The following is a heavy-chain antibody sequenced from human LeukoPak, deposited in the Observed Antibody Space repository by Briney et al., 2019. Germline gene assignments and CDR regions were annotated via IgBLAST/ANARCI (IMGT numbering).Heavy chain of an antibody. D-gene: IGHD3-16*02. Sequence: GGSLRLSCAPSGFTFSDYYMSWIRQAPGKGLEWVSYISSSGNSISYADSVKGRFTISRDNAKNSLYLQMNSLRAEDTAVYYCARIAEHRTFGGVIVIFYYFDYWGQGTLVTVSS. V-gene: IGHV3-11*04. CDR2: ISSSGNSI. J-gene: IGHJ4*02. CDR1: GFTFSDYY. CDR3: ARIAEHRTFGGVIVIFYYFDY.